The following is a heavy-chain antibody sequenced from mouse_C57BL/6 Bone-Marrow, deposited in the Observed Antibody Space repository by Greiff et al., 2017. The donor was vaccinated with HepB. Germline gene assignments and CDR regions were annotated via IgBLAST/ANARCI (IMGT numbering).Heavy chain of an antibody. V-gene: IGHV1-55*01. CDR2: IYPGSGST. CDR3: TREGPYYGSIAY. Sequence: QVQLQQPGAELVKPGASVKMSCKASGYTFTSYWITWVKQRPGQGLEWIGDIYPGSGSTNYNEKFKSKATLTVDTSSSTAYMQLSSLTSEDSSVYYCTREGPYYGSIAYWGQGTLVTVSA. J-gene: IGHJ3*01. CDR1: GYTFTSYW. D-gene: IGHD2-10*01.